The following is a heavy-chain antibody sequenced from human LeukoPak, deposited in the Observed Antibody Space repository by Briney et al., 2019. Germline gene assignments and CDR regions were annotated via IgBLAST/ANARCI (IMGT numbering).Heavy chain of an antibody. Sequence: GGSLRLSCAASGFTFSSYEMNWVRQAPGKGLEWVSYISSSGSTIYYADSVKGRFTISRDNAKNSLYLQMNSLRAEDTAVYYCARDSIAKTYYYMDVWGKGTTVTISS. J-gene: IGHJ6*03. CDR2: ISSSGSTI. V-gene: IGHV3-48*03. D-gene: IGHD2-15*01. CDR3: ARDSIAKTYYYMDV. CDR1: GFTFSSYE.